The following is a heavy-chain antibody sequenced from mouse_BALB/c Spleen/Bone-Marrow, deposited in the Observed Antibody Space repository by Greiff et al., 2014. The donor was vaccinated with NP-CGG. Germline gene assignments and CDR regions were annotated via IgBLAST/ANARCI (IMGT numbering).Heavy chain of an antibody. CDR1: GYTFTSYI. V-gene: IGHV1-14*01. CDR2: IDPYNDGT. J-gene: IGHJ4*01. D-gene: IGHD2-3*01. CDR3: ARRWLPYAMDY. Sequence: EVQVVESGPELVKPGASVKMSCKASGYTFTSYIMHWVKQKPGQGLEWIGYIDPYNDGTKYNEKFKGKATLTSDKSSCTAYMELSSLTSEDSAVYYCARRWLPYAMDYWGQGTSVTVSS.